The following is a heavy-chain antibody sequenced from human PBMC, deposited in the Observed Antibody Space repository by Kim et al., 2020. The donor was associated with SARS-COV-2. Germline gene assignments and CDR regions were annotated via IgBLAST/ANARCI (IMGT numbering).Heavy chain of an antibody. CDR2: IWYDGSNK. J-gene: IGHJ6*02. Sequence: GGSLRLSCAASGFTFSSYGMHWVRQAPGKGLEWVAVIWYDGSNKYYADSVKGRFTISRDNSKNTLYLQMNSLRAEDTAVYYCARGGDYGSGSEGNYYGMDVWGQGTTVTVSS. CDR3: ARGGDYGSGSEGNYYGMDV. D-gene: IGHD3-10*01. V-gene: IGHV3-33*01. CDR1: GFTFSSYG.